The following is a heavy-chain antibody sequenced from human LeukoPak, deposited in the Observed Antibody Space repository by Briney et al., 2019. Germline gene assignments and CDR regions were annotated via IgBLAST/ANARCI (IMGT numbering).Heavy chain of an antibody. CDR2: ISYDGSNK. V-gene: IGHV3-30-3*01. CDR3: ARKKIDYDFWSGYYSPISYYYYGMDV. D-gene: IGHD3-3*01. J-gene: IGHJ6*02. CDR1: GFTFSSYA. Sequence: PGGSLRLSCAASGFTFSSYAMHWVRQAPGKGLEWVAVISYDGSNKYYADSVKGRFTISRDNSKNTLYLQMNSLRAEDTAVYYCARKKIDYDFWSGYYSPISYYYYGMDVWGQGTTVTVSS.